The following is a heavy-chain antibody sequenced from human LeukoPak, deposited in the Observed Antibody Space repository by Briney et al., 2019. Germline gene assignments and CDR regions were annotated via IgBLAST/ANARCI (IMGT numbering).Heavy chain of an antibody. CDR3: ARYAILLDY. Sequence: PSQTLSLTCTVSGDSISSGDYSWSWIRHHPGKGLEWLGSVQYSGSIYYNPSIKSRINISLAPSKNHFSLKLTSVTAADTAVYYCARYAILLDYWGQGTLVTVSS. J-gene: IGHJ4*02. V-gene: IGHV4-31*03. CDR1: GDSISSGDYS. CDR2: VQYSGSI.